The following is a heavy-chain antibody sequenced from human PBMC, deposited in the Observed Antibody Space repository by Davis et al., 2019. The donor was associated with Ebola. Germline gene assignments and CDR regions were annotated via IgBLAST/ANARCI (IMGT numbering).Heavy chain of an antibody. CDR3: ARGVGGTRGSYYVDN. J-gene: IGHJ4*02. Sequence: AASVKVSCKASGYIFTNYDVNWVRQATGQGLEWMGWMNPNSGDTAYVQKFQGSVTMTRNTAISTAYMELSSLTSEDTAVYYCARGVGGTRGSYYVDNWGQGTLVTVSS. CDR1: GYIFTNYD. V-gene: IGHV1-8*01. CDR2: MNPNSGDT. D-gene: IGHD1-26*01.